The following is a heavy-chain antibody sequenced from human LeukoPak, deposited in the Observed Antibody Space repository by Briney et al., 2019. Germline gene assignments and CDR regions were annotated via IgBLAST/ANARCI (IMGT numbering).Heavy chain of an antibody. CDR2: IIPILGIA. CDR3: ARDWERDYYYGIDV. D-gene: IGHD1-26*01. J-gene: IGHJ6*02. CDR1: GGTFSSYA. Sequence: SVTVSCTASGGTFSSYAISWVRQAPGQGLEWMGRIIPILGIANYAQKFQGRVTITADKSTSTAYMELSSLRSEDTAVYYCARDWERDYYYGIDVWGQGTTVTVSS. V-gene: IGHV1-69*04.